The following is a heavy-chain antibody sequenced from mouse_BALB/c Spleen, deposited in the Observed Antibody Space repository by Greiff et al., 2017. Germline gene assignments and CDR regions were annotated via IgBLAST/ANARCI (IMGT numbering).Heavy chain of an antibody. D-gene: IGHD1-1*01. CDR3: AREGGYYGSSYDY. J-gene: IGHJ2*01. CDR2: ISSGSSTI. Sequence: EVKLVESGGGLVQPGRSRKLSCAASGFTFSSFGMHWVRQAPEKGLEWVAYISSGSSTIYYADTVKGRFTISRDNPKNTLFLQMTSLRSEDTAMYYCAREGGYYGSSYDYWGQGTTLTVSS. V-gene: IGHV5-17*02. CDR1: GFTFSSFG.